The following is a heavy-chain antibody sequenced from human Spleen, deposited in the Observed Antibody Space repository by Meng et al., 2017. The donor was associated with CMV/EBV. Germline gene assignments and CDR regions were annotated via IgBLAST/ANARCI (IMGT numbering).Heavy chain of an antibody. CDR3: ARGGCSTTSCYPDAFDV. J-gene: IGHJ3*01. CDR2: IEQDGSEK. D-gene: IGHD2-2*01. V-gene: IGHV3-7*03. Sequence: GESLKISCAASGFTFGSYWMSWVRQAPGKGLEWVANIEQDGSEKHYVDSVKGRFTISRDNAKSSLYLQMNSLRAEDTALYYCARGGCSTTSCYPDAFDVWGRGTMVTVSS. CDR1: GFTFGSYW.